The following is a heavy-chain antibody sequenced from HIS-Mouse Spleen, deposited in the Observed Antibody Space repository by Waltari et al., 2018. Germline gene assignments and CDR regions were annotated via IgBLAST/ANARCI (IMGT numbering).Heavy chain of an antibody. V-gene: IGHV4-39*07. Sequence: QLQLQESGPGLVKPSETLSLTCTVSGGSISSSSYYWGWIRQPPGKGLEWIGGIYYSGRTDYNPSLKSRLTISVEKSKNQVSRKLSSVTAADTAVYYCAREIPYSSSWYDWYFDLWGRGTLVTVSS. D-gene: IGHD6-13*01. J-gene: IGHJ2*01. CDR2: IYYSGRT. CDR1: GGSISSSSYY. CDR3: AREIPYSSSWYDWYFDL.